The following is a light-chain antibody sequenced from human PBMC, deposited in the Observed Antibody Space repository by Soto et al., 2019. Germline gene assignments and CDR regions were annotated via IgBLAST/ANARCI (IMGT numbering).Light chain of an antibody. CDR2: DVS. CDR1: SSDVGGYNY. V-gene: IGLV2-14*03. CDR3: SSYTTSSPYV. Sequence: QSALTQPASVSGSPGQSITISCTGTSSDVGGYNYVSWYQQHPGKAPKLMIYDVSNRPSGVSNRFSGFKSGNTASLTISGLHAEDEADYYCSSYTTSSPYVFGTGNKVTVL. J-gene: IGLJ1*01.